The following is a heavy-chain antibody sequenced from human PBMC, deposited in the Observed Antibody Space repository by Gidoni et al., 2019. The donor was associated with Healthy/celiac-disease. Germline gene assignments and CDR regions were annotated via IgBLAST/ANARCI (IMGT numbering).Heavy chain of an antibody. CDR1: GFTFSNAW. D-gene: IGHD1-26*01. J-gene: IGHJ4*02. V-gene: IGHV3-15*01. CDR2: IKSKTDGGTT. CDR3: TTEATRKFHFDY. Sequence: EVQLVESGGGLVKPGGSLRLSCAASGFTFSNAWMSWVRQAPGKGLEWVGRIKSKTDGGTTDYAAPVKGRFTISRDDSKNTLYLQMNSLKTEDTAVYYCTTEATRKFHFDYWGQGTLVTVSS.